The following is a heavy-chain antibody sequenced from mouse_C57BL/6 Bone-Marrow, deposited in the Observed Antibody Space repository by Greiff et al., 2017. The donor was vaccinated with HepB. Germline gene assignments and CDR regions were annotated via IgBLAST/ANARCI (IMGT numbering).Heavy chain of an antibody. Sequence: QVQLQQSGAELVRPGASVTLSCKASGYTFTDYEMHWVKQTPVHGLEWIGAIDPETGGTAYNQKFKGKAILTADKSSSTAYMELRSLTSEDSAFYYCTRRDCYYGDFDYWGQGTTLTVSS. CDR3: TRRDCYYGDFDY. D-gene: IGHD1-1*01. CDR1: GYTFTDYE. CDR2: IDPETGGT. V-gene: IGHV1-15*01. J-gene: IGHJ2*01.